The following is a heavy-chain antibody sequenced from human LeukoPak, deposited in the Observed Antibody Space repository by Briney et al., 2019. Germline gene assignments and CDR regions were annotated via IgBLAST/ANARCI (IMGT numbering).Heavy chain of an antibody. CDR1: GFTFITYT. J-gene: IGHJ4*02. D-gene: IGHD4-17*01. Sequence: GGSLRLSCAASGFTFITYTMHWVRQAPGKGLEWVSSISSSSSYIYYADSVRGRFTISRDNSKNTLYLQMNNLRDEDTAVYYCAKGGPTTTVTTADYWGQGTLVIVSS. CDR3: AKGGPTTTVTTADY. CDR2: ISSSSSYI. V-gene: IGHV3-21*01.